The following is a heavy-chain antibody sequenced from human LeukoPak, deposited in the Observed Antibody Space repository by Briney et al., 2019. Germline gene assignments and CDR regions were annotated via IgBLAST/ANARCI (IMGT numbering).Heavy chain of an antibody. Sequence: GGSLRLSCAASGFTFSSYDMHWVRQATGKGLEWVSAIGTAGDTYYPGSVKGRFTISRENAKNSLYLQMNSLRAGDTAVYYCARGGFGENNNWLDPWGQGTLVTVSS. CDR2: IGTAGDT. V-gene: IGHV3-13*01. J-gene: IGHJ5*02. CDR3: ARGGFGENNNWLDP. CDR1: GFTFSSYD. D-gene: IGHD3-10*01.